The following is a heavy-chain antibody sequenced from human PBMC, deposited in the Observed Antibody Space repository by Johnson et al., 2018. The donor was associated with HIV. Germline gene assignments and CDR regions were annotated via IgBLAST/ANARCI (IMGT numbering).Heavy chain of an antibody. V-gene: IGHV3-30*14. CDR1: GFIFSSYA. Sequence: QVQLVESGGGVVQPGRSLRLSCTASGFIFSSYAMHWVRQAPGKGLEWVAVISYDGSNKYYADSVKGRFTISRDNSKNTLYLQMNSLRVEDTALYYCARGIGDEYAFDVWGQGTMVTGSS. CDR3: ARGIGDEYAFDV. CDR2: ISYDGSNK. J-gene: IGHJ3*01. D-gene: IGHD2-21*01.